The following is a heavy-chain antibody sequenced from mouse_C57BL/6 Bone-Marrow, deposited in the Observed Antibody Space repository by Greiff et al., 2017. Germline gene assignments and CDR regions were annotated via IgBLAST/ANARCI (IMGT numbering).Heavy chain of an antibody. CDR3: AKNSVLRSHYYAMDY. Sequence: QVQLKESGPGLVQPSQSLSITCTVSGFSLTSYGVHWVRQSPGKGLEWLGVIWRGGSTDYNAAFMSRLSITKDNSKSQVFFKMNSLQADDTAIYYCAKNSVLRSHYYAMDYWGQGTSVTVSS. CDR2: IWRGGST. V-gene: IGHV2-5*01. J-gene: IGHJ4*01. D-gene: IGHD1-1*01. CDR1: GFSLTSYG.